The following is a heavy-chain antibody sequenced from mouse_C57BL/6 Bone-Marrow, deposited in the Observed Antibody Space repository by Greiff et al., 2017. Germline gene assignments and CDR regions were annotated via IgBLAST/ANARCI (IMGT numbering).Heavy chain of an antibody. CDR1: GFNIKDDY. D-gene: IGHD1-1*01. J-gene: IGHJ1*03. CDR3: TLTTVVKDWYFDV. Sequence: EVQLQQSGAELVRPGASVKLSCTASGFNIKDDYMHWVKQRPEQGLEWIGWIDPENGDTEYASKFQGKATITADTSSNTAYLQLSSLTSEDTAVYYCTLTTVVKDWYFDVWGTGTTVTVSS. CDR2: IDPENGDT. V-gene: IGHV14-4*01.